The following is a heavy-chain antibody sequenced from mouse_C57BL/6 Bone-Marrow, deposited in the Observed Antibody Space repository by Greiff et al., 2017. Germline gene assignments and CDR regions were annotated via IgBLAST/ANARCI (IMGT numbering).Heavy chain of an antibody. CDR1: GYTFTSYW. J-gene: IGHJ3*01. Sequence: QVQLQQPGAELVKPGASVKMSCKASGYTFTSYWITWVKQRPGQGLEWIGDIYPGSGSTNYNEKFKSKATLTVDTSSSTAYMQLSSLTSEDSAVYYCARGERRIYYDYDGFAYWGQGTLVTVSA. CDR2: IYPGSGST. CDR3: ARGERRIYYDYDGFAY. V-gene: IGHV1-55*01. D-gene: IGHD2-4*01.